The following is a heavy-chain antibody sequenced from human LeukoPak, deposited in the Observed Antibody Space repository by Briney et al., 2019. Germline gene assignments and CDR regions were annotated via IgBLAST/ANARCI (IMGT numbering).Heavy chain of an antibody. CDR1: GYTFTAYA. CDR3: ARDRYGDGFAHFDY. J-gene: IGHJ4*02. D-gene: IGHD5-24*01. V-gene: IGHV1-2*02. Sequence: ASVKVSCKSSGYTFTAYAMHWVRQAPGQGLEWMGWITLSDGANYAQKFQGRVTMTRDTSMSTAYMDLNRLTSDDTAVYFCARDRYGDGFAHFDYWGQGTLVTVSS. CDR2: ITLSDGA.